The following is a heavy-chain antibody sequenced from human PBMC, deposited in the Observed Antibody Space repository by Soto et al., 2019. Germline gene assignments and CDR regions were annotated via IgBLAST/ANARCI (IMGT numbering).Heavy chain of an antibody. D-gene: IGHD3-22*01. Sequence: PGGSLRLSCAASGFTFSSYAMHWVRQAPGKGLEWVAVISYDGSNKYYADPVKGRFTISRDNSKNTLYLQMNSLRAEDTAVYYCSSEMIRAAPYAIDIWGKGTMRT. CDR3: SSEMIRAAPYAIDI. J-gene: IGHJ3*02. CDR1: GFTFSSYA. V-gene: IGHV3-30-3*01. CDR2: ISYDGSNK.